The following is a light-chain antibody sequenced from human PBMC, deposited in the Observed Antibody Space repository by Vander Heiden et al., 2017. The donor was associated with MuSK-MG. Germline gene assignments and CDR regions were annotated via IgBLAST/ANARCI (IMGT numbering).Light chain of an antibody. CDR2: AAS. CDR3: QQSYSTPYT. Sequence: QTTQSPSSLSASVGDRVTITCRASQSISSYLNWYQQKPGKAPKLLIYAASSLQSGVPSRFSGSGSGTDFTLTISSLQPEDFATYYCQQSYSTPYTFGQGTKLXIK. CDR1: QSISSY. J-gene: IGKJ2*01. V-gene: IGKV1-39*01.